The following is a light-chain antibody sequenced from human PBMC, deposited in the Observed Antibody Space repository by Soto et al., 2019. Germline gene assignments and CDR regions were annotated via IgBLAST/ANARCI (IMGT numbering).Light chain of an antibody. V-gene: IGKV3-15*01. CDR3: QQYNNWPLT. CDR2: GAS. CDR1: QSVSSN. Sequence: ILMTQSPVTLSVSPGERATLSCRASQSVSSNLAWYQQKPGQAPRLLIYGASTRATGIPARFSGSGSGTEFTLTISSLQSEDFAVYYCQQYNNWPLTFGGGTKVDIK. J-gene: IGKJ4*01.